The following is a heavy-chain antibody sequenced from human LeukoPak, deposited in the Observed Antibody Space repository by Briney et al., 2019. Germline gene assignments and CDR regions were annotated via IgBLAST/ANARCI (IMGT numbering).Heavy chain of an antibody. CDR1: GFTFSSYA. Sequence: GGSLRLSCAASGFTFSSYAMHWVRQAPGKGLEWVAVISYHGSNKYYAESVKGRFTISRDNSKNTLYLQMNSLRAEDTAVYYCARDMDIVVVPALGYGMDVWGQGTTVTVSS. D-gene: IGHD2-2*03. V-gene: IGHV3-30*04. CDR3: ARDMDIVVVPALGYGMDV. J-gene: IGHJ6*02. CDR2: ISYHGSNK.